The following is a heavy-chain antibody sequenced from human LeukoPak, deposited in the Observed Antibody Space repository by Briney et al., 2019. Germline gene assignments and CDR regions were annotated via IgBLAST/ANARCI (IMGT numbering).Heavy chain of an antibody. Sequence: GASVKVSCKASGGTFSSYAISWVRQAPGQGLEWMGGIIPSFGTANYAQKFQGRVTITADESTSTAYMELSSLRSEDTAVYYCARDRLPYYDTSGYYYDPFDYWGQGTLVTVSS. D-gene: IGHD3-22*01. CDR1: GGTFSSYA. J-gene: IGHJ4*02. CDR3: ARDRLPYYDTSGYYYDPFDY. V-gene: IGHV1-69*13. CDR2: IIPSFGTA.